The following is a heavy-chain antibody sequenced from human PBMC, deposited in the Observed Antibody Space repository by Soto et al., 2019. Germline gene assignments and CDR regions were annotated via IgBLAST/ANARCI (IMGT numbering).Heavy chain of an antibody. D-gene: IGHD1-7*01. CDR3: EGSISRTTIIKTGCYYRMTV. CDR2: ISGSGGST. J-gene: IGHJ6*01. Sequence: GGSLRLSCAASGFTCSSYAMSWVRQAPGKWLEWVSAISGSGGSTYYAYSVKGRFTISRPKSKTTLYLQMNSLRANDTAVSYCEGSISRTTIIKTGCYYRMTVWAQRTTVPDSS. V-gene: IGHV3-23*01. CDR1: GFTCSSYA.